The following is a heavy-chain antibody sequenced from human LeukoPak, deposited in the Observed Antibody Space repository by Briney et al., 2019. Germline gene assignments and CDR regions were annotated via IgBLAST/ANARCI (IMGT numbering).Heavy chain of an antibody. V-gene: IGHV3-33*01. J-gene: IGHJ5*02. D-gene: IGHD3-10*01. CDR3: AREIFGSGSYPDL. CDR2: IWHDGSHK. Sequence: PGRSLRLSCAASGFAFDTYAMHWVRQAPGQGLEWVALIWHDGSHKFYSNSVRGQSTISRDNSKNTVSLQMNNLRPEDTAVYYCAREIFGSGSYPDLWGQGTLVTVSS. CDR1: GFAFDTYA.